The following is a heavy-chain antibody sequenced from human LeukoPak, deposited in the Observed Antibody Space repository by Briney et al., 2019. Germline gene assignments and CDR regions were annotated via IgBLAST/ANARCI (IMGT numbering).Heavy chain of an antibody. D-gene: IGHD2-15*01. V-gene: IGHV4-59*01. CDR2: IYYSGST. Sequence: SETLSLTCAVYGGSFSSYYWSWIRQPPGKGLEWIGYIYYSGSTNYNPSLKSRVTISVDTSKNQFSLKLSSVTAADTAVYYCARGDYGSLLGAFDYWGQGTLVTVSS. J-gene: IGHJ4*02. CDR1: GGSFSSYY. CDR3: ARGDYGSLLGAFDY.